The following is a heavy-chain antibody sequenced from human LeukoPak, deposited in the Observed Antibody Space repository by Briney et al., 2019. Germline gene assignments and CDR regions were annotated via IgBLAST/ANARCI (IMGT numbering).Heavy chain of an antibody. Sequence: GRSLRLSCAASGFTFTTYWMSWVRQAPGKGLEWVANIKQDGSEKYYVDSVKGRFTISRDNAKNSLYLQMNSLRAEDTAVYFCARVKQQLVRLLGRDTTYYYYYYMDVWGKGTTVTVSS. D-gene: IGHD6-13*01. V-gene: IGHV3-7*01. CDR1: GFTFTTYW. J-gene: IGHJ6*03. CDR2: IKQDGSEK. CDR3: ARVKQQLVRLLGRDTTYYYYYYMDV.